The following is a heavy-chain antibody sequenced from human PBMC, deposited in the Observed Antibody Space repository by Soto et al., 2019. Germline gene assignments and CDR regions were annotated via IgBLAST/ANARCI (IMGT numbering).Heavy chain of an antibody. Sequence: SETLSLTCTVSGGSISSSSYYWGWIRQPPGKGLEWIGSIYYSGSTYYNPSLKSRVTISVDTSKNQFSLKLSSVTAADTAVYYCARVGAGKYCSSTSCYFDYWGQGTLVTVSS. J-gene: IGHJ4*02. CDR1: GGSISSSSYY. D-gene: IGHD2-2*01. CDR2: IYYSGST. V-gene: IGHV4-39*07. CDR3: ARVGAGKYCSSTSCYFDY.